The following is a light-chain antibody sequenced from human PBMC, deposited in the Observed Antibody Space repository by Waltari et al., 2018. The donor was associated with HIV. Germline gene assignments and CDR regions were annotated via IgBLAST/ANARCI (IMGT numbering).Light chain of an antibody. J-gene: IGKJ3*01. V-gene: IGKV1-33*01. CDR2: DAS. CDR1: QDISNY. Sequence: DIQMTQSPSSLSASVGDRVTITCQASQDISNYLNWYQQKPGKAPKLLIYDASNLETGVPSRSSGSGSGTDFTFTISSLQPEDIATYYCQQYRSFGPGTKVDIK. CDR3: QQYRS.